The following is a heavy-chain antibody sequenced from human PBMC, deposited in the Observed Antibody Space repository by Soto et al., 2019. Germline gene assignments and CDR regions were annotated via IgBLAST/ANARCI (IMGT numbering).Heavy chain of an antibody. V-gene: IGHV4-59*01. Sequence: SETLSLTCTVSGGSISSYYWSWIRQPPGKGLEWIGYIYYSGSTNYNPSLKSRVTISVDTSKNQFSLKLSSVTAADTAVYYCARVPLYGATTPYYYYYMDVWGKGTTVTVSS. CDR1: GGSISSYY. CDR3: ARVPLYGATTPYYYYYMDV. CDR2: IYYSGST. J-gene: IGHJ6*03. D-gene: IGHD4-17*01.